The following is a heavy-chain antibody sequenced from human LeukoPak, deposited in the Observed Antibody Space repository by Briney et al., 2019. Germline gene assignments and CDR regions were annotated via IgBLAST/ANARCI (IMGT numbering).Heavy chain of an antibody. D-gene: IGHD3-3*01. J-gene: IGHJ4*02. CDR1: GYTFTSYG. V-gene: IGHV1-3*01. Sequence: ASVKVSCKASGYTFTSYGISWVRQAPGQGLEWMGWINAGNGNTKYSQKFQGRVTITRDTSASTAYMELSSLRSEDTAVYYCAREAIFGVVMFDYWGQGTLVTVSS. CDR2: INAGNGNT. CDR3: AREAIFGVVMFDY.